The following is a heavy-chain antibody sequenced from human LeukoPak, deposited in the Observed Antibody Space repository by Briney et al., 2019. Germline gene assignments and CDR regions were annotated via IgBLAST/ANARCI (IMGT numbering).Heavy chain of an antibody. J-gene: IGHJ4*02. D-gene: IGHD2-15*01. CDR3: AKAPFLSRYSSGFYFDY. Sequence: GGSLRLSCAASGFTFSSYAMSWFRQAPGKGLEWVSAISGSGGSTYYADSVKGRFTISRDNSKNTLYLQMNSLRAEDTAVYYCAKAPFLSRYSSGFYFDYWGQGTLVTVSS. CDR2: ISGSGGST. V-gene: IGHV3-23*01. CDR1: GFTFSSYA.